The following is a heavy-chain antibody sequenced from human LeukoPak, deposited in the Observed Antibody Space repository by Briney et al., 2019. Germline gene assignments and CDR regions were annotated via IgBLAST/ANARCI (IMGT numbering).Heavy chain of an antibody. CDR3: ARVIGDGYEYSFEYLGYYYYYGMDV. V-gene: IGHV3-7*01. J-gene: IGHJ6*02. Sequence: PGGSLRLSCAASGFTFSSYWMSWLRQAPGKGLEWVANIKHDGSEKYYVDSMKGRFTISRDNAKNSLYLQMNSLRAEDTAVYYCARVIGDGYEYSFEYLGYYYYYGMDVWGQGTTVTVSS. CDR2: IKHDGSEK. CDR1: GFTFSSYW. D-gene: IGHD5-24*01.